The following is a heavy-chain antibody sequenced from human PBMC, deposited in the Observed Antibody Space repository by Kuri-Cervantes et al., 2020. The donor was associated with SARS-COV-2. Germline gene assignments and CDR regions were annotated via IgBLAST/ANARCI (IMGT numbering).Heavy chain of an antibody. Sequence: LSCTVSGGSISSGSYYWSWIRQPAGKGLEWIGEIYHSGSTNYNPSLKSRVTISVDKSKNQFSLKLSSVTAADTAVYYCARSGEDYPFDYWGQGTLVTVSS. CDR2: IYHSGST. CDR3: ARSGEDYPFDY. V-gene: IGHV4-61*09. J-gene: IGHJ4*02. CDR1: GGSISSGSYY. D-gene: IGHD3-10*01.